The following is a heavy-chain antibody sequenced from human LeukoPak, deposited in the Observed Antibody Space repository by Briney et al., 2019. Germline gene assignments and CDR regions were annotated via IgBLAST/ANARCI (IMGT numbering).Heavy chain of an antibody. D-gene: IGHD3-22*01. CDR1: GFTFSSYA. CDR2: ISYDGTNT. J-gene: IGHJ3*02. V-gene: IGHV3-30*04. CDR3: ARGRITMIVVGDDAFDI. Sequence: PGGSLRLSCAASGFTFSSYAMHWVRQAPGKGLEWVAAISYDGTNTYYTDSAKGRFTISRDNSKNTLYLQMNSLRAEDTAVYYCARGRITMIVVGDDAFDIWGQGTMVTVSS.